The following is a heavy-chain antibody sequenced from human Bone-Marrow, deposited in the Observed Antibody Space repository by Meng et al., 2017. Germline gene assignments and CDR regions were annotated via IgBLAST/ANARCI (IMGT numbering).Heavy chain of an antibody. D-gene: IGHD4-17*01. J-gene: IGHJ4*02. CDR2: IYSGGST. CDR3: ARDGYGDYTH. CDR1: GFTFDDYA. V-gene: IGHV3-66*02. Sequence: GESLKISCAASGFTFDDYAMHWVRQAPGKGLEWVSVIYSGGSTYYADSVKGRFTISRDNSKNTLYLQMNSLRAEDTAVYYCARDGYGDYTHWGQGTLVTVSS.